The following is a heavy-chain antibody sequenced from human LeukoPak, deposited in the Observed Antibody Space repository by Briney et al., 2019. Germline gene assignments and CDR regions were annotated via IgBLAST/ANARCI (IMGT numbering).Heavy chain of an antibody. CDR1: GFTFSNYT. J-gene: IGHJ4*02. CDR3: ARVSGTYRHY. V-gene: IGHV3-21*01. CDR2: ISGGGTYI. Sequence: GGSLRLSCAASGFTFSNYTMNWVRQAPGKGLEWVSSISGGGTYIFYADSVRGRFTISRDNAKNSLYLQMNGLRAEDTAVYYCARVSGTYRHYWGQGTLVTVSS. D-gene: IGHD1-26*01.